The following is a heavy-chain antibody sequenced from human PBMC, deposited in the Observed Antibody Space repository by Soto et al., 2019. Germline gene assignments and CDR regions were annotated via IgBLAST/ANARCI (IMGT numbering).Heavy chain of an antibody. J-gene: IGHJ4*02. CDR1: GGSISSSNW. CDR3: ARDQRGIGVTPPAYYFDY. Sequence: QVQLQESGPGLVKPSGTLSLTCAVSGGSISSSNWWSWVRQPPGKGLEWIGEIYHSGSTNYNPSLKSRVTISVDKSKNQFSLKLSSVTAADTAVYYCARDQRGIGVTPPAYYFDYWGQGTLVTVSS. V-gene: IGHV4-4*02. CDR2: IYHSGST. D-gene: IGHD1-26*01.